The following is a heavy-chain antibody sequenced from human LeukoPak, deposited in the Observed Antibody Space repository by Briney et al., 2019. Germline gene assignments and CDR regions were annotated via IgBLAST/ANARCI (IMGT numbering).Heavy chain of an antibody. CDR3: ARRDHTYYDFWSGYYSYYMDV. CDR1: GYTFTSYD. Sequence: ASVKVSCKASGYTFTSYDINWVRQATGQGLECMGWMNPNSGNTGYAQKFQGRVTMTRNTSISTAYMELSSLRSEDTAVYYCARRDHTYYDFWSGYYSYYMDVWGKGTTVTVSS. V-gene: IGHV1-8*01. J-gene: IGHJ6*03. CDR2: MNPNSGNT. D-gene: IGHD3-3*01.